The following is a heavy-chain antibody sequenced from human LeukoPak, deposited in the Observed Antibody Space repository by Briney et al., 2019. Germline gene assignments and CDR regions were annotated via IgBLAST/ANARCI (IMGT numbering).Heavy chain of an antibody. CDR2: IYHSGST. Sequence: SETLSLTCAVSGGSISSGGYSWSWIRQPPGKGLEWIGYIYHSGSTYYNPSLKSRATISVDRSKNQFSLKLSSVTAADTAVYYCARVSYYYDSSGYYDGYYFDYWGQGTLVTVSS. J-gene: IGHJ4*02. D-gene: IGHD3-22*01. V-gene: IGHV4-30-2*01. CDR3: ARVSYYYDSSGYYDGYYFDY. CDR1: GGSISSGGYS.